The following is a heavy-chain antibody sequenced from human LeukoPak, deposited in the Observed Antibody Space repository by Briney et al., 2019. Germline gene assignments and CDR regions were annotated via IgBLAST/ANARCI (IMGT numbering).Heavy chain of an antibody. D-gene: IGHD6-13*01. CDR2: ISYDGSNK. Sequence: GGSLRLSCAASGITFSSYAMHWVRQAPGKGLEWVAVISYDGSNKYYADSMKGRFTISRDNSKNTLYLQMNSLRAEDTAVYYCAKSSSWRHAYFDYWGQGTLVTVSS. CDR3: AKSSSWRHAYFDY. J-gene: IGHJ4*02. CDR1: GITFSSYA. V-gene: IGHV3-30*04.